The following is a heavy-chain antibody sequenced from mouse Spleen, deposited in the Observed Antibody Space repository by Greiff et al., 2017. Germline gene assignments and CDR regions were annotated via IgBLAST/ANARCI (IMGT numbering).Heavy chain of an antibody. CDR3: ARVDGYSAWFAY. V-gene: IGHV3-1*02. D-gene: IGHD2-3*01. CDR2: IHYSGST. J-gene: IGHJ3*01. CDR1: GYSITSGYS. Sequence: EVQLQESGPDLVKPSQSLSLTCTVTGYSITSGYSWHWIRQFPGNKLEWMGYIHYSGSTNYNPSFKSRISITRDTSKNQFSLQLNSVTTEDTAMYYCARVDGYSAWFAYWGQGTLVTVSA.